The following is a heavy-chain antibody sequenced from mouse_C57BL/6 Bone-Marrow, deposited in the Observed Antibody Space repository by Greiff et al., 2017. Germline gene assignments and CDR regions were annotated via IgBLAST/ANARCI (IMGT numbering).Heavy chain of an antibody. V-gene: IGHV1-54*01. CDR3: AKLGPYYYAMDY. D-gene: IGHD4-1*01. CDR1: GYAFTNYL. CDR2: INPGSGGT. J-gene: IGHJ4*01. Sequence: QVQLQQSGAELVRPGTSVKVSCKASGYAFTNYLIEWVKQRPGQGLEWIGVINPGSGGTNYNEKFKGKAKLTADKSSSTAYMQLSSLTSEDSAVYFCAKLGPYYYAMDYWGQGTSVTVSS.